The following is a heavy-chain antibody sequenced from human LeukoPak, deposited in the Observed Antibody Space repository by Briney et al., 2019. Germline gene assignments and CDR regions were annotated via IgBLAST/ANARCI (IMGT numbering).Heavy chain of an antibody. J-gene: IGHJ4*02. Sequence: PGASVKVSCKASGYTFTGYYMHWVRQAPGQGLEWMGWINPNSGGTNYAQKFQGRVTMTRDTSISTAYMELSRLRSDDTAVYYCAAATLGSGSYYNDDYWGQGTLVTVSS. D-gene: IGHD3-10*01. CDR1: GYTFTGYY. CDR3: AAATLGSGSYYNDDY. CDR2: INPNSGGT. V-gene: IGHV1-2*02.